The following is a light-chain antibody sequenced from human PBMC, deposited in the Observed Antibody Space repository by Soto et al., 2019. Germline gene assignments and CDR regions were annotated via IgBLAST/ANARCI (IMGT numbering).Light chain of an antibody. CDR3: SSYAGSNNPVI. J-gene: IGLJ7*01. Sequence: QSALTQPPSASGSPGQSVTISCTGTSSDVGGYNYVSWYQQHPGKAPKFLIFEVSRRPSGVPDRFSGSKSGNTASLTVSGHQADDEADYYCSSYAGSNNPVIFGGGTQLTVL. CDR1: SSDVGGYNY. V-gene: IGLV2-8*01. CDR2: EVS.